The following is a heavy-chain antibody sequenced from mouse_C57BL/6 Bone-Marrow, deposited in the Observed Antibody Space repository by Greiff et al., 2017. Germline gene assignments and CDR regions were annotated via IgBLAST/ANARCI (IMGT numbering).Heavy chain of an antibody. CDR1: GFTFSRYG. J-gene: IGHJ4*01. CDR3: ARQTFGS. Sequence: DVMLVESGGDLVKPGGSLKLSCAASGFTFSRYGMSWVRQTPDKRLEWVATISSGGSYTYYPDSVKGRYTISRDNAKKTLYLQMSSLKSEDTAMYYCARQTFGSWGHGPSVTVSS. CDR2: ISSGGSYT. V-gene: IGHV5-6*02.